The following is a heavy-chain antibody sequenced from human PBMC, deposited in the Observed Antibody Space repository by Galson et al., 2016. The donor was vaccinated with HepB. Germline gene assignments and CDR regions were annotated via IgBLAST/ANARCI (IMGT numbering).Heavy chain of an antibody. D-gene: IGHD4-17*01. CDR2: IYYSGNT. CDR3: ARGDNPDSGDYASAYYYMDV. J-gene: IGHJ6*03. Sequence: SETLSLTCTVSGGSIISSTYYWGWIRQPPGKGLEWIGSIYYSGNTYYNPSLKSRVTISVDTSKNQFSLKLSSVTAADTAVYYCARGDNPDSGDYASAYYYMDVWGKGTTVTVSS. CDR1: GGSIISSTYY. V-gene: IGHV4-39*07.